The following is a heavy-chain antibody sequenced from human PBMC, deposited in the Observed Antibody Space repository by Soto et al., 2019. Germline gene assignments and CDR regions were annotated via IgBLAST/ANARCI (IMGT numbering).Heavy chain of an antibody. Sequence: TGGSLRLSCAASGFTVSSNYMNWVRQAPGKGLEWVSAISGSGGSTYYADSVKGRFTISRDNSKNTLYLQMNSLRAEDTAVYYCAKGKSPSYAPNWFDPWGQGTLVTVSS. CDR2: ISGSGGST. CDR3: AKGKSPSYAPNWFDP. V-gene: IGHV3-23*01. D-gene: IGHD6-6*01. J-gene: IGHJ5*02. CDR1: GFTVSSNY.